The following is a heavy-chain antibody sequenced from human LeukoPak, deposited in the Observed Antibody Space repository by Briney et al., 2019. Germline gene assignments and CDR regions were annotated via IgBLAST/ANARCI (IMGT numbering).Heavy chain of an antibody. CDR1: NYSISSGFF. V-gene: IGHV4-38-2*02. J-gene: IGHJ5*02. CDR3: ARRRWGVTIFGPFDP. D-gene: IGHD3-3*01. Sequence: SETLSLTCTVSNYSISSGFFWGWIRQPPGKGLEWIGSIYRSGSTYYNPSLKSRVTISMDTSKNQFSLKLSSVTAADTAVYYCARRRWGVTIFGPFDPWGQGTLVTVSS. CDR2: IYRSGST.